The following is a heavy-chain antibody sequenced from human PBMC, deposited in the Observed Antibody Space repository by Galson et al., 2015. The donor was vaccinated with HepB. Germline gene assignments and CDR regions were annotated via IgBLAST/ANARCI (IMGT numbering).Heavy chain of an antibody. Sequence: PALVKPTQTLTLTCTFSGFSLSTSGVGVGWIRQPPGKALEWLALIYWDDDKRYSPSLKSRLTITKDTSKNQVVLTMTNMDPVDTATYYCALFHGSGSYYPFDYWGQGTRVTVSS. V-gene: IGHV2-5*02. D-gene: IGHD3-10*01. CDR1: GFSLSTSGVG. CDR3: ALFHGSGSYYPFDY. CDR2: IYWDDDK. J-gene: IGHJ4*02.